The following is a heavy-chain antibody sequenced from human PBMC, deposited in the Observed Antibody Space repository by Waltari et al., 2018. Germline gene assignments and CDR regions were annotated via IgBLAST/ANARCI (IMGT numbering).Heavy chain of an antibody. CDR3: AEEGNNWFDP. J-gene: IGHJ5*02. Sequence: QLQLQESGPGLVKPSETLSLTCTVSGGSISSSSYYWGWIRQPPGKGLEWIGSIYYSGSTYSNPSLKIRVTISVDTSKNQFSLMRSSVTAADTAVYYCAEEGNNWFDPCGQGTLVTVSS. V-gene: IGHV4-39*01. CDR1: GGSISSSSYY. CDR2: IYYSGST. D-gene: IGHD3-10*01.